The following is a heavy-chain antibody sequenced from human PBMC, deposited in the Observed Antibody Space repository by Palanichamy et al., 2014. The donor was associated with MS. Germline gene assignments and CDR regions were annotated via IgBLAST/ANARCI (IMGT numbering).Heavy chain of an antibody. V-gene: IGHV4-59*01. D-gene: IGHD5-12*01. Sequence: EWIGYIYYSGGTNYNPSLESRVTISVDTSKNQFSLKLSSVTAADTALYYCARSGGYALNFAPWGQGTLVTVPS. CDR2: IYYSGGT. J-gene: IGHJ5*02. CDR3: ARSGGYALNFAP.